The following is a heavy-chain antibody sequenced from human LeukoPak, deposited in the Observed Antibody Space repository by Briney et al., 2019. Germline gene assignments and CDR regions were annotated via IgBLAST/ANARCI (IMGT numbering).Heavy chain of an antibody. Sequence: GGSLRLSCAASGFTFSSYWMHWVRQAPGKGLVWVSRINSDGSSASYADSVEGRFTISRDNAKNTLYLQMNSLRAEDTAVYYCARGFGQLWFGELLHYDYWGQGTLVTVSS. CDR1: GFTFSSYW. CDR2: INSDGSSA. V-gene: IGHV3-74*01. J-gene: IGHJ4*02. D-gene: IGHD3-10*01. CDR3: ARGFGQLWFGELLHYDY.